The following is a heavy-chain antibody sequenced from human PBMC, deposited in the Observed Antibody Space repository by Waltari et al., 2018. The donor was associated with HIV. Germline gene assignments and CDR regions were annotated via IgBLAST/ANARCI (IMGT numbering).Heavy chain of an antibody. CDR3: AREYSSSSRTGDY. J-gene: IGHJ4*02. CDR1: GYTFTGYY. CDR2: INPNSGGT. D-gene: IGHD6-6*01. V-gene: IGHV1-2*02. Sequence: QVQLVQSGAEVKKPGASVKVPCKASGYTFTGYYVHWMRQAPGQGLEWMGWINPNSGGTNYAQKFQGRGTMTRDTSISTAYMELSRLRSDDTAVYYCAREYSSSSRTGDYWGQGTLVTVSS.